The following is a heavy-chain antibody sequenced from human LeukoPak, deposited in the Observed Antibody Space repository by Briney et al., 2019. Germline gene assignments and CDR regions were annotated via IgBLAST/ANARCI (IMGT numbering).Heavy chain of an antibody. D-gene: IGHD6-25*01. V-gene: IGHV1-2*01. Sequence: ASVRVSCKASGYTFTAYHMRGGREAPGQGGERRGGINANRGGTNYTQKFQGGVTNTRETAISRAYMERSRLTSDDTAVYYCARSPRLSDAFDIWGQGTMVTVSS. CDR2: INANRGGT. J-gene: IGHJ3*02. CDR3: ARSPRLSDAFDI. CDR1: GYTFTAYH.